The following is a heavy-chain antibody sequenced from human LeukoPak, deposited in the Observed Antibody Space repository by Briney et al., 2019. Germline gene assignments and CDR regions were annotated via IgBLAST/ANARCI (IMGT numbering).Heavy chain of an antibody. CDR1: GFTFSNAY. J-gene: IGHJ4*02. CDR3: STASHQYCSSTTC. Sequence: GGSLRLSCAASGFTFSNAYMNWVRQAPGKGLEWLGRIKSKTDAGTTDYAAPVKGRFTISRGDSKDTLYLQMNSLKTEDTAVYYCSTASHQYCSSTTCWGQGTLVTVSS. CDR2: IKSKTDAGTT. V-gene: IGHV3-15*01. D-gene: IGHD2-2*01.